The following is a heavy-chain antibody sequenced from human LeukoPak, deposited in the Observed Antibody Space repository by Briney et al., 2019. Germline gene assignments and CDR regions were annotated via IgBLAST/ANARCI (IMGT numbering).Heavy chain of an antibody. D-gene: IGHD1-26*01. J-gene: IGHJ3*02. CDR3: VNIRGAVKDAFDI. Sequence: PGGSLRLSCSASGFTFSSYAMHWVRQAPGKGLEYVSAISSNGGSTYYADSVKGRFTISRDNSKNTLYLQMSSLRAEDTAVYYCVNIRGAVKDAFDIWGQGTIVTVSS. CDR2: ISSNGGST. CDR1: GFTFSSYA. V-gene: IGHV3-64D*06.